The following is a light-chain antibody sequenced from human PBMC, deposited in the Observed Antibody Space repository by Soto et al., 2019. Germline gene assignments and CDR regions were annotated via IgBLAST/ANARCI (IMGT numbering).Light chain of an antibody. Sequence: SYELTQPPSVSVSPGQTASNTCSGDKLGDKYACWYQQKPGQSPVLVIYQDSKRPSGIPERFSGSNSGNTATLTISGTQAMDEADYYCQAWDSSPYVFGTGTKLTVL. CDR1: KLGDKY. CDR3: QAWDSSPYV. J-gene: IGLJ1*01. V-gene: IGLV3-1*01. CDR2: QDS.